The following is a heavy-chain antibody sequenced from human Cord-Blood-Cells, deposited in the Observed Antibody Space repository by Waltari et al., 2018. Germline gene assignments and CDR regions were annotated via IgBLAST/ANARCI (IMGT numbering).Heavy chain of an antibody. D-gene: IGHD1-26*01. V-gene: IGHV3-33*01. Sequence: QVQLVESGGGVVQPGRSLRLSCAASGFTFSSYGMHWVRQAPGKGLEWVAVIWDDGSNKYYASSVKGRFTISIDNSKNTLYLQMNSLRAEDTAVYYCARGGSGSYWYFDLWGRGTLVTVSS. CDR2: IWDDGSNK. CDR3: ARGGSGSYWYFDL. CDR1: GFTFSSYG. J-gene: IGHJ2*01.